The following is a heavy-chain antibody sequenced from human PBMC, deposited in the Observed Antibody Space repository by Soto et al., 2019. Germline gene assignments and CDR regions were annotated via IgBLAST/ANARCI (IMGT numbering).Heavy chain of an antibody. D-gene: IGHD2-2*01. J-gene: IGHJ6*02. CDR1: CFTFTTET. Sequence: PXVSLRLSCAASCFTFTTETMSWVRRAPGKGLEWVSSISSDSNYIYYADSVRGRFTISRDNAKKSLYLQMHSLRAEDTAVYYCAKGQYCTSISCSIPLPPLRRYNTRWYADYYYYGLDVWAQGTTVTVPS. CDR3: AKGQYCTSISCSIPLPPLRRYNTRWYADYYYYGLDV. CDR2: ISSDSNYI. V-gene: IGHV3-21*01.